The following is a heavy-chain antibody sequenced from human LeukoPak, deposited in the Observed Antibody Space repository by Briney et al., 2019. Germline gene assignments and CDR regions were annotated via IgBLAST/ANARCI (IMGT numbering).Heavy chain of an antibody. V-gene: IGHV1-69*05. Sequence: SVKVSCKASGGTFSSYAINWVRQAPGQGLEWMGGIIPIFGTANYAQKFQGRVTITTDESTSTAYMELSSLRSEDTAVYYCALYYYDSSGYPNWFDPWGQGTLVTVSS. CDR2: IIPIFGTA. J-gene: IGHJ5*02. CDR1: GGTFSSYA. CDR3: ALYYYDSSGYPNWFDP. D-gene: IGHD3-22*01.